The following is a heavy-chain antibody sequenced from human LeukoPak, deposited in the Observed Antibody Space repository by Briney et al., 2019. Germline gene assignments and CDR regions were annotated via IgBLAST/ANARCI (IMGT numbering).Heavy chain of an antibody. J-gene: IGHJ4*02. CDR1: GFTFDDYA. Sequence: PAGGSLRLSCAASGFTFDDYAMHWVRQAPGKGLEWVSGISWNSGSIGYADSVKGRFTISRDNAKNSLYLQMNSLRAEDTAVYYCAKDLVYFDWLSFFDYWGQGTLVTVSS. V-gene: IGHV3-9*01. CDR2: ISWNSGSI. D-gene: IGHD3-9*01. CDR3: AKDLVYFDWLSFFDY.